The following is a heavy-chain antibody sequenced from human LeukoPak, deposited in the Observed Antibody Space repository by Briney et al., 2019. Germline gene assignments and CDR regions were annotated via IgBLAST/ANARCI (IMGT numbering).Heavy chain of an antibody. Sequence: SETLSLTCTVSGGSISSSSYYWGWIRQPPGKGLEWIGSIYYSGITYYNPSLKSRVTISVDTSKNQFSLKLSSVTAADTAVYYCARESGSYVRTYAFDIWGQGTMVTVSS. J-gene: IGHJ3*02. D-gene: IGHD1-26*01. CDR1: GGSISSSSYY. CDR2: IYYSGIT. CDR3: ARESGSYVRTYAFDI. V-gene: IGHV4-39*02.